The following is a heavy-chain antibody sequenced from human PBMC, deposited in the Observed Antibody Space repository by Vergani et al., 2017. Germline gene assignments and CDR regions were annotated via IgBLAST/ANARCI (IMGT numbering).Heavy chain of an antibody. CDR1: GGSISSGGYY. V-gene: IGHV4-31*03. D-gene: IGHD3-9*01. CDR2: IYYSGST. J-gene: IGHJ4*02. Sequence: QVQLQESGPGLVKPSQTLSLTCTVSGGSISSGGYYWSWIRQHPGKGLEWIGYIYYSGSTYYNPSLKSRVTISVDTSKNQFSLKLRSVTAADTAVYYCGRVRLTGDYRDYLDDWGQGTLVTVSS. CDR3: GRVRLTGDYRDYLDD.